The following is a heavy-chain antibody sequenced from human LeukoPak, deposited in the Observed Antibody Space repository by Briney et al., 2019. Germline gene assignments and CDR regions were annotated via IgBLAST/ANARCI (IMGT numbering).Heavy chain of an antibody. CDR2: IYSGGST. CDR1: GFTVSSNY. V-gene: IGHV3-53*01. Sequence: GGSLRLSCAASGFTVSSNYMSWVRQAPRKGLEWVSVIYSGGSTYYADSVKGRFTISRDNSKNTLYLQMNSLRAEDTAVYYCAREDSSLPMHWGQGTLVTVSS. D-gene: IGHD3-22*01. J-gene: IGHJ4*02. CDR3: AREDSSLPMH.